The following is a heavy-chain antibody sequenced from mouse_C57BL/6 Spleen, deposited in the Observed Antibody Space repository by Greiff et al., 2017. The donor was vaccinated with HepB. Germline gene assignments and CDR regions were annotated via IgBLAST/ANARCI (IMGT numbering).Heavy chain of an antibody. J-gene: IGHJ3*01. CDR1: GYTFTSYW. Sequence: VQLQQPGAELVKPGASVKMSCKASGYTFTSYWITWVKQRPGQGLEWIGDIYPGSGSTNYNEKFKSKATLTVDTSSSTAYMQLSSLTSEDSAVYYCARQDYGSPWFAYWGQGTLVTVSA. CDR3: ARQDYGSPWFAY. CDR2: IYPGSGST. V-gene: IGHV1-55*01. D-gene: IGHD1-1*01.